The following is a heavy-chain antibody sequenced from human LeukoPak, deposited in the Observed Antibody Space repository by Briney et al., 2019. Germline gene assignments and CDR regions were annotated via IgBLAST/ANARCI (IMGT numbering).Heavy chain of an antibody. CDR3: ARGLYYYGLGSYYGIPNYGMDV. D-gene: IGHD3-10*01. J-gene: IGHJ6*02. CDR1: GGSISSYY. CDR2: IYTSGST. V-gene: IGHV4-4*07. Sequence: SETLSLTCTVSGGSISSYYWSWIRQPAGKGLEWIGRIYTSGSTNYNPSLKSRVTMSVDTSKNQFSLKLSSVTAADTAVYYCARGLYYYGLGSYYGIPNYGMDVWGQGTTVTVSS.